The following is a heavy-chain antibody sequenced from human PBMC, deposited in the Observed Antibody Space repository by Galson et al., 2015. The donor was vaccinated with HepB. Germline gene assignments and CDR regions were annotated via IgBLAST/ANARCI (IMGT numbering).Heavy chain of an antibody. V-gene: IGHV1-69*04. Sequence: SVKVSCKASGGTFSSYAISWVRQAPGQGLEWMGRIIPILGIANYAQKFQGRVTITADKSTSTAYMELSSLRSEDTAVYYCAREWFSREMVRGLPDYWGQGTLVTVSS. CDR1: GGTFSSYA. D-gene: IGHD3-10*01. CDR2: IIPILGIA. J-gene: IGHJ4*02. CDR3: AREWFSREMVRGLPDY.